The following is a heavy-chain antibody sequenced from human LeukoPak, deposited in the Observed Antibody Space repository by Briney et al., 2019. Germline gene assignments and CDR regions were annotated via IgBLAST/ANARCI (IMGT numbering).Heavy chain of an antibody. J-gene: IGHJ4*02. V-gene: IGHV3-21*01. D-gene: IGHD3-22*01. Sequence: GGSLRLSCAASGFTFSSYSMNWVRQAPGKGLEWVSSISSSSSYIYYADSVKGRFTISRDNAKNSLYLQMNSLRAEDTAVYYCARLSYYDSSGYRSPLFFDYWGQGTLVTVSS. CDR3: ARLSYYDSSGYRSPLFFDY. CDR1: GFTFSSYS. CDR2: ISSSSSYI.